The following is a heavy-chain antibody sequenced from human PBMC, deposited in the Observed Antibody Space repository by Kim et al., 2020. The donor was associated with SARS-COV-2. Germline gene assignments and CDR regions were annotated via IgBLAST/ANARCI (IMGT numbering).Heavy chain of an antibody. CDR2: ISGGGGTT. CDR3: AKDQRSSNWGIFES. V-gene: IGHV3-23*01. D-gene: IGHD7-27*01. Sequence: GGSLRLSCAASGFSFSSYAMSWVRQTPGKGLEWVSAISGGGGTTYYADSVKGRFTISRDNSKNTLHLQMNSLRAEDTAVYYCAKDQRSSNWGIFESWGQGTLVTVSS. CDR1: GFSFSSYA. J-gene: IGHJ4*02.